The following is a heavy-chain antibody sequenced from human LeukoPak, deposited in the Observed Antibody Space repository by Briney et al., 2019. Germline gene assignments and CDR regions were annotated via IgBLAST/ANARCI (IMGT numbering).Heavy chain of an antibody. J-gene: IGHJ6*02. CDR1: GYTFTSYD. V-gene: IGHV1-8*01. D-gene: IGHD3-16*02. CDR2: ANPKSGDA. CDR3: ARGFLEFSLFGKGDYWYGLDV. Sequence: ASVKVSCKASGYTFTSYDINWVRQVTGHGLEWLGWANPKSGDAGFAQKFQGRVNITRSTSRTTTYMELTTLRSDDTAIYYCARGFLEFSLFGKGDYWYGLDVWGQGTTVTVSS.